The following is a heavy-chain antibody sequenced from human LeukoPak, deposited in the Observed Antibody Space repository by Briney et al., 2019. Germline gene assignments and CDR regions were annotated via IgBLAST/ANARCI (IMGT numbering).Heavy chain of an antibody. CDR2: INPNSGGT. D-gene: IGHD3-22*01. V-gene: IGHV1-2*02. Sequence: GASVKVSCKASGYTFTGYYMHWVRQAPGQGLEWMGWINPNSGGTNYAQKFQGRVTMTRDTSISTAYMELSRLRSDDTAVYYCARPAYYYGSSGYQYSYYFGYWGQGSLVTVSS. CDR3: ARPAYYYGSSGYQYSYYFGY. CDR1: GYTFTGYY. J-gene: IGHJ4*02.